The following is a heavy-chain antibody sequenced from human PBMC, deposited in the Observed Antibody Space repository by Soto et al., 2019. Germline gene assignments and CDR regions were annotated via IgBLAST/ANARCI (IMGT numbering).Heavy chain of an antibody. CDR1: GGSISSYY. V-gene: IGHV4-59*01. CDR2: IYYSGST. CDR3: ARGLWDSSGYHYAFDI. D-gene: IGHD3-22*01. J-gene: IGHJ3*02. Sequence: SETLSLTCTVSGGSISSYYWSWIRQPPGKGLEWIGYIYYSGSTNYNPSLKSRVTISVDTSKNQFSLKLSSVTAADTAVYYCARGLWDSSGYHYAFDIWGQGTMVTVSS.